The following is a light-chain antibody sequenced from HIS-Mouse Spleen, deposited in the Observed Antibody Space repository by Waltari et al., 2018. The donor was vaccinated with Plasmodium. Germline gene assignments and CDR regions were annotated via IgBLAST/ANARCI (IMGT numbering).Light chain of an antibody. CDR1: SSDVGGYNY. J-gene: IGLJ2*01. V-gene: IGLV2-14*01. Sequence: ALTQPASVSGSPGQSITISCTGTSSDVGGYNYVSWYQQHPGKAPKLMIYEVSNRPSGVSNRFSGSKSGNTASLTISGLQAEDEADYYCSSYTSSSTLGVVFGGGTKLTVL. CDR2: EVS. CDR3: SSYTSSSTLGVV.